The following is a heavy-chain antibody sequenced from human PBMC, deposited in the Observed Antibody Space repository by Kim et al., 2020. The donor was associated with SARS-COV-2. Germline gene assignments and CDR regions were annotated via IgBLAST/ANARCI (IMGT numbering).Heavy chain of an antibody. CDR2: ISGDGTKT. D-gene: IGHD3-3*02. CDR3: AKDAFFFMDV. CDR1: GFTFSSRW. Sequence: GGSLRLSCAVSGFTFSSRWMDWVRQVPGKGLRWVARISGDGTKTTYADSVKGRFTISRDNAKNTLYLQMNGLIAEDTAIYFCAKDAFFFMDVWGQGTTVTVSS. V-gene: IGHV3-74*01. J-gene: IGHJ6*02.